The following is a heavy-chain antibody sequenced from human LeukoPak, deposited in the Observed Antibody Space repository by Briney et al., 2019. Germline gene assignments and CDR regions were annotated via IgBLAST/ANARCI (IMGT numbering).Heavy chain of an antibody. CDR2: IYSGGDS. D-gene: IGHD1-26*01. V-gene: IGHV3-66*01. CDR1: GFTVSSNY. CDR3: ARPTGGDAFDI. J-gene: IGHJ3*02. Sequence: PGGSLRLSCAASGFTVSSNYMSWVRQAPGKGLEWVSVIYSGGDSYYADSVRGRFIISRDNAKNTLYLQMNSLRAEDTAVYYCARPTGGDAFDIWGQGTMVTVSS.